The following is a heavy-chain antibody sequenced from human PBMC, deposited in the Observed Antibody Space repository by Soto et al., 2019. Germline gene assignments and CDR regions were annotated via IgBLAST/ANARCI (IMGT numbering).Heavy chain of an antibody. CDR1: GVNVSTNY. Sequence: GGSLRLSCAASGVNVSTNYMTWVRQAPGKGLEWVSVMYTGGSTYYAASVKGRFTISRDNFKNTVYLQMNSLRVEDTAMDYCARALDGMDVWGQGTTVTVSS. V-gene: IGHV3-53*01. CDR3: ARALDGMDV. J-gene: IGHJ6*02. CDR2: MYTGGST.